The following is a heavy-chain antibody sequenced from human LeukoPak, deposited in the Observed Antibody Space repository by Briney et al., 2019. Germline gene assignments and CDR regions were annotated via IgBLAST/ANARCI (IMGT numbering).Heavy chain of an antibody. CDR2: ISYDGSNK. Sequence: GRSLRLSCAASGFTFSSYGMHWVRQAPGKGLKWVAVISYDGSNKYYADSVKGRFTISRDNSKNTLYLQMNSLRAEDTAVYYCAKDRYYYDSSGDFDYWGQGTLVTVSS. CDR1: GFTFSSYG. CDR3: AKDRYYYDSSGDFDY. D-gene: IGHD3-22*01. J-gene: IGHJ4*02. V-gene: IGHV3-30*18.